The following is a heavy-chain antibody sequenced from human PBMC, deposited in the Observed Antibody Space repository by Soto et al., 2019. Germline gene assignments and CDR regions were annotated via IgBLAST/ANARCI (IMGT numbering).Heavy chain of an antibody. V-gene: IGHV3-48*03. CDR1: GFIFSDYD. CDR2: ISSSGGTT. CDR3: AREGRGFDWLYSLDF. Sequence: EGALRLSCLPSGFIFSDYDMNWVRQAPGKGLEWVSYISSSGGTTEYAVSVRGRFTISRDNIKKSLFLQMNSLRVEDTAIYYCAREGRGFDWLYSLDFWGQGTPVTVT. J-gene: IGHJ4*02. D-gene: IGHD3-9*01.